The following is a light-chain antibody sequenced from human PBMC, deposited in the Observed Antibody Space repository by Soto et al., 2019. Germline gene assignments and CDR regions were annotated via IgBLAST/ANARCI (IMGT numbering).Light chain of an antibody. CDR2: DAS. V-gene: IGKV3-11*01. CDR1: QSVSSY. Sequence: EIVLTQSPATLSLSPGERATLSCRASQSVSSYLAWYQQKPGQAPRLLIYDASNRATGIPARFSGSGSGTDFTLTSRSLEPEDFAVYYCQQRSNWRTFGQGTKVEI. J-gene: IGKJ1*01. CDR3: QQRSNWRT.